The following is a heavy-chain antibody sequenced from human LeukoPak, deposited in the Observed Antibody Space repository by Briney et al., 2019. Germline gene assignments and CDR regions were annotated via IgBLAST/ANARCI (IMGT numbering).Heavy chain of an antibody. V-gene: IGHV4-38-2*02. Sequence: SETLSLTCTVSGGSISSYYWGWIRQPPGKGLEWIGSIYHSGSTYYNPSLKSRVTISVDTSKNQFSLKLSSVTAADTAVYYCATLGYCSSTSCYQGYWGQGTLVTVSS. CDR2: IYHSGST. D-gene: IGHD2-2*01. CDR3: ATLGYCSSTSCYQGY. CDR1: GGSISSYY. J-gene: IGHJ4*02.